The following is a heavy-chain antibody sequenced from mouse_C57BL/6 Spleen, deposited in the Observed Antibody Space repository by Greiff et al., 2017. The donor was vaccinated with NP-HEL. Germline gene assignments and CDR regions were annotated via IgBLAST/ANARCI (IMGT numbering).Heavy chain of an antibody. CDR1: GFTFSDYG. V-gene: IGHV5-17*01. J-gene: IGHJ3*01. D-gene: IGHD1-1*01. CDR3: ARGVLRSPFAY. CDR2: ISSGSSTI. Sequence: VQLKESGGGLVKPGGSLKLSCAASGFTFSDYGMHWVRQAPEKGLEWVAYISSGSSTIYYADTVKGRFTISRDNAKNTLFLQMTSLRSEDTAIYYCARGVLRSPFAYWGQGTLVTVSA.